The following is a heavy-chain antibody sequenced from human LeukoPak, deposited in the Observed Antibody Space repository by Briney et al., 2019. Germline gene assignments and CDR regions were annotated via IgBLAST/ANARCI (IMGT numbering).Heavy chain of an antibody. D-gene: IGHD3-22*01. V-gene: IGHV4-39*01. J-gene: IGHJ5*02. CDR1: GGSISSYY. Sequence: SETLSLTCTVSGGSISSYYWGWIRQPPGKGLEWIGSIYYSGSTYYNPSLKSRVTISVDTSKNQFSLKLSSVTAADTAVYYCARIRLRLIVVVIDNWFDPWGQGTLVTVSS. CDR2: IYYSGST. CDR3: ARIRLRLIVVVIDNWFDP.